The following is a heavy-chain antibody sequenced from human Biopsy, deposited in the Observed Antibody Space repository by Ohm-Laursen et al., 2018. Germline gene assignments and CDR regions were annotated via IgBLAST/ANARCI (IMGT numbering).Heavy chain of an antibody. CDR3: AKDVRVKVQLDGMDV. CDR1: GFTFDDYA. V-gene: IGHV3-9*01. J-gene: IGHJ6*02. CDR2: ISWHSGSR. D-gene: IGHD1-1*01. Sequence: SLRLSCAASGFTFDDYAMHWVRQAPGKGLEWVSGISWHSGSRGYADSVKGRFTISRDNAKKLLYLQMNSLRAEDTALNYCAKDVRVKVQLDGMDVWGQGTTVTVSS.